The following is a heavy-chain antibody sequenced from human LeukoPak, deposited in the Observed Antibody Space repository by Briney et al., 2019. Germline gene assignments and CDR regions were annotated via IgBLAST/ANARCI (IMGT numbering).Heavy chain of an antibody. Sequence: SETLSLTCTVSGGSISSSSYYWGWIRQPPGKGLEWIGSIYYSGSTYYNPSLKSRVTISVDTSKNQFSLKLSSVTAADTAVYYCARAGNLWFGAPLLFNWGQGTLVTVSS. CDR2: IYYSGST. V-gene: IGHV4-39*01. D-gene: IGHD3-10*01. CDR1: GGSISSSSYY. CDR3: ARAGNLWFGAPLLFN. J-gene: IGHJ4*02.